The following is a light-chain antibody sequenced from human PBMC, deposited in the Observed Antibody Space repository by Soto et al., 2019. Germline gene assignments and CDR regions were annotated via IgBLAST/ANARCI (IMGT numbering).Light chain of an antibody. CDR3: QQYYSTPRT. V-gene: IGKV4-1*01. CDR1: QNVLYSSNNKNY. Sequence: DIVMTQSPDSLAVSLGERATINCKSSQNVLYSSNNKNYLAWYQQKAGQPPKLLIYWASTRESGVPYRFSGSGSGTDFTLTINSLQAEDVAVYYCQQYYSTPRTFGQGTKVEVK. J-gene: IGKJ1*01. CDR2: WAS.